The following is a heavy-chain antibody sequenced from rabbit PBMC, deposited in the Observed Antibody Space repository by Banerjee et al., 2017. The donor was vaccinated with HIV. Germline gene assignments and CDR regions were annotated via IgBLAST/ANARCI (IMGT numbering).Heavy chain of an antibody. J-gene: IGHJ6*01. Sequence: SWVNGRFTISKTSSTTVTLQMTSLTAADTATYFCARGWASYYYGMDLWGPGTLVTVS. D-gene: IGHD4-2*01. CDR3: ARGWASYYYGMDL. V-gene: IGHV1S40*01.